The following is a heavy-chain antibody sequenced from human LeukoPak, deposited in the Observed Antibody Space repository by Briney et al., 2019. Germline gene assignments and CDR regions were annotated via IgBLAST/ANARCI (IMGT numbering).Heavy chain of an antibody. CDR2: INGDGNSI. V-gene: IGHV3-74*01. CDR1: GFTFSSYW. J-gene: IGHJ4*02. Sequence: PGGSLRLSCAASGFTFSSYWMHWVRQAPGKGLVWVSRINGDGNSINYADSVKGRFTISRDNSKNTLYLQMNSLRAEDTAVYYCAREKKYYFDYWGQGTLVTVSS. CDR3: AREKKYYFDY.